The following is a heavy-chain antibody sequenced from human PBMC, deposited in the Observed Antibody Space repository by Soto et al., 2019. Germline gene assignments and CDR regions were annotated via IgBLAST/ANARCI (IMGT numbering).Heavy chain of an antibody. CDR1: GFTFSGST. D-gene: IGHD2-15*01. Sequence: EVQLVQSGGGLVQPGGSLKLSCAASGFTFSGSTVHLVRQASGEGLQWVGRIRSKANDYATTYIASVKGRFTISRDDSRNTAYLQMSDLKTEDTAVYYCTGGYGTGGTCYSGYFQHWGQGALVTVFS. CDR3: TGGYGTGGTCYSGYFQH. CDR2: IRSKANDYAT. J-gene: IGHJ1*01. V-gene: IGHV3-73*02.